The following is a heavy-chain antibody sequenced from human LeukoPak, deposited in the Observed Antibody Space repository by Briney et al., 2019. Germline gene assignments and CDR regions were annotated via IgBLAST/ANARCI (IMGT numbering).Heavy chain of an antibody. CDR1: GFTFSSYA. CDR2: ISSSSSTI. Sequence: GGSLRLSCAASGFTFSSYAMHWVRQAPGKGLEWVSYISSSSSTIYYADSVKGRFTISRDNAKNSLYLQMNSLRAGDTAVYYCAGYCSSTSCYIGYYYYYYGMDVWGQGTTVTVSS. V-gene: IGHV3-48*01. J-gene: IGHJ6*02. CDR3: AGYCSSTSCYIGYYYYYYGMDV. D-gene: IGHD2-2*02.